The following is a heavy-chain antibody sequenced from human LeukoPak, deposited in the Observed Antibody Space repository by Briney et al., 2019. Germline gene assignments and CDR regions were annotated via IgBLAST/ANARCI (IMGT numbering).Heavy chain of an antibody. CDR3: ARDPRPGYDYVWGSYRYGAHDY. V-gene: IGHV3-30-3*01. CDR1: GFTFSSYA. Sequence: GGTLRLSCAASGFTFSSYAMHWVRQAPGKGLEWVAVISYDGSNKYYADSVKGRFTISRDNSENTLYLQMNSLRAEDTAVYYCARDPRPGYDYVWGSYRYGAHDYWGQGTLVTVSS. CDR2: ISYDGSNK. J-gene: IGHJ4*02. D-gene: IGHD3-16*02.